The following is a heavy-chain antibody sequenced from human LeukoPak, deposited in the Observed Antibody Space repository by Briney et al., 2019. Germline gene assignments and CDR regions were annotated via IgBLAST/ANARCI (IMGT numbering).Heavy chain of an antibody. Sequence: SETLSLTCTVSGGSISSYYWSWIRQPPGKGLEWIGYIYYRGSTNYNPSLKSRVTISVDTSKNQFSLKLSSVTAADTAVYYCARRLGYCSSTSCHGWFDPWGQGTLVTVSS. CDR3: ARRLGYCSSTSCHGWFDP. CDR1: GGSISSYY. CDR2: IYYRGST. J-gene: IGHJ5*02. D-gene: IGHD2-2*01. V-gene: IGHV4-59*08.